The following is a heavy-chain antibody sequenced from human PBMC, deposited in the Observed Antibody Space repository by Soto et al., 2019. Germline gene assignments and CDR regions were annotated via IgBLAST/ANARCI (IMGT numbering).Heavy chain of an antibody. CDR2: MSGRGGST. CDR3: ATAWVGGLWPALVTASFDS. J-gene: IGHJ4*02. Sequence: TGGSLRLSCAASGFTFSSYAMSWVRQAPGKGLEWVSAMSGRGGSTYYADSVKGRLTISRDNSKNTVYLQMNSLTAEDTALYSRATAWVGGLWPALVTASFDSCGQGTMVTLSS. V-gene: IGHV3-23*01. D-gene: IGHD5-18*01. CDR1: GFTFSSYA.